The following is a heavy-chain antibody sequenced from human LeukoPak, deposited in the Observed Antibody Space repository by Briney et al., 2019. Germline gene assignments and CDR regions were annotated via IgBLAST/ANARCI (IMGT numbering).Heavy chain of an antibody. CDR3: ARAVVTAIRGNWFDP. D-gene: IGHD2-21*02. Sequence: PSETLSLTCAVYGGSFSGYYWSWIRQPPGKGLEWIGEINHSGSTNYNPSLKSRVTISVDTSKNQFSLKLSSVTAADTAVYYCARAVVTAIRGNWFDPWGQGTLVTVSS. CDR1: GGSFSGYY. J-gene: IGHJ5*02. V-gene: IGHV4-34*01. CDR2: INHSGST.